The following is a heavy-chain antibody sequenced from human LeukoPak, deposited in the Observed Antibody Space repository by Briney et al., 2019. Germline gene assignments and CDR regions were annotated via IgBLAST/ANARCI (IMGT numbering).Heavy chain of an antibody. D-gene: IGHD1-1*01. CDR3: AKAGIGADGAGFLCEH. J-gene: IGHJ4*02. CDR2: ASHYVGKQ. CDR1: GFTFSDYA. Sequence: GGSLTLPCAASGFTFSDYAMSWVRQAPGKGLEWVSTASHYVGKQYHADSVRGRFTVSRDNSRNTVSLQMSSPRVEDTGIYYCAKAGIGADGAGFLCEHWGQGTLVTVSS. V-gene: IGHV3-23*01.